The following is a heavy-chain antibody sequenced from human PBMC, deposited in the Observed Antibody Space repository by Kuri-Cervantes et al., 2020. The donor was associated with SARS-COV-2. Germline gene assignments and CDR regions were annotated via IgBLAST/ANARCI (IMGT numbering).Heavy chain of an antibody. CDR2: IDASGKSR. Sequence: GGSLRLSCAVSGLTFSSRSMNWVRQAPGMGLEWVSHIDASGKSRYYIDSVQGRFTISRDNARNSLYLQMNSLTEEDTAVYYCAKDLGFGELLSSVVNDYWGQGTLVTVSS. J-gene: IGHJ4*02. CDR1: GLTFSSRS. CDR3: AKDLGFGELLSSVVNDY. D-gene: IGHD3-10*01. V-gene: IGHV3-48*02.